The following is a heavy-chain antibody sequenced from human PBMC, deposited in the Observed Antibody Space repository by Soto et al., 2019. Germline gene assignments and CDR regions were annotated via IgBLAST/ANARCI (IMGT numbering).Heavy chain of an antibody. V-gene: IGHV3-9*01. J-gene: IGHJ3*01. CDR1: GFTFDDHT. Sequence: DAQLVESGGGLVQPGKSLRISCVASGFTFDDHTMHWVRQAPGRGLEWVSCISWNSGIIGYADSVKGRFTISRDNAKNSLYLRMASLRPEDTAVYYCTKDTHSPSGYFEAFDVWGQGTKVIVSS. CDR2: ISWNSGII. CDR3: TKDTHSPSGYFEAFDV. D-gene: IGHD3-22*01.